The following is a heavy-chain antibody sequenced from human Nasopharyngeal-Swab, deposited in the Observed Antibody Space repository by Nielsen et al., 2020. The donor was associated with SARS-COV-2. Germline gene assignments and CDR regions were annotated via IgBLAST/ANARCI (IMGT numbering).Heavy chain of an antibody. CDR1: GFTFRDYS. CDR2: IGRYGTDI. CDR3: ARGTVFGVAHGMDV. Sequence: GESLKISCAASGFTFRDYSMNWVRQAPGKGLEWVSSIGRYGTDIFHADSVKGRFSVFRDAANKSIYLQMRSLRAEDTAVYYCARGTVFGVAHGMDVWGQGTTVTVSS. D-gene: IGHD3-3*01. J-gene: IGHJ6*02. V-gene: IGHV3-21*01.